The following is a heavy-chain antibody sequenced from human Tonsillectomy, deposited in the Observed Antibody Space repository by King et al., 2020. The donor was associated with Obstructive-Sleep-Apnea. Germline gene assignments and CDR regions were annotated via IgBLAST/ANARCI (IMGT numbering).Heavy chain of an antibody. J-gene: IGHJ4*02. Sequence: DVQLVESGGGLVQPGRSLRPSCATSGITFNTSAMHWVRQAPGKVLEGVSGISWSRGNVGYADSVKGRFIISKDDTKNSLFLQMNGLRTEDTALYFCTIDMFYWGQGTLVTVSS. V-gene: IGHV3-9*01. CDR3: TIDMFY. D-gene: IGHD3-10*02. CDR2: ISWSRGNV. CDR1: GITFNTSA.